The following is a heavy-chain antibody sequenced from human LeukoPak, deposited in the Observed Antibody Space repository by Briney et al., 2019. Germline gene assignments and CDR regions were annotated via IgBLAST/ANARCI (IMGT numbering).Heavy chain of an antibody. CDR1: GGSFSGYY. Sequence: SETLSLTCAVYGGSFSGYYWSWIRQPPGKGLEWIGEINHSGSTNYNPSLKSRVTISVDTSKNQFSLKLSSVTAADTAVYYCARRGDDYGLSFDYWGQGTLVTASS. D-gene: IGHD4-17*01. J-gene: IGHJ4*02. CDR2: INHSGST. V-gene: IGHV4-34*01. CDR3: ARRGDDYGLSFDY.